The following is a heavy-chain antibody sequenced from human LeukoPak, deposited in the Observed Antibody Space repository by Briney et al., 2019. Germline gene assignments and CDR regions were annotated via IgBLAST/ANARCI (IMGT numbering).Heavy chain of an antibody. J-gene: IGHJ5*02. Sequence: ASVKVSCKASGYTFTGYYMHWVRQAPGQGLEWMGWINPNSGGTNYAQKFQGRVTMTRDTSISTAYMELSRLRSDDTAVYYCAREEDFDIVVVPAAPWGQGTLVTVSS. CDR1: GYTFTGYY. V-gene: IGHV1-2*02. CDR2: INPNSGGT. D-gene: IGHD2-2*01. CDR3: AREEDFDIVVVPAAP.